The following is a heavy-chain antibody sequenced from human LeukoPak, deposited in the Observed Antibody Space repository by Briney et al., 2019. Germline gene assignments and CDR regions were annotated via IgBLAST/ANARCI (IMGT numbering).Heavy chain of an antibody. CDR1: GYSISSGYY. CDR3: ARGYSSGWYDAFDI. Sequence: SETLSLTCAVSGYSISSGYYWGWIRQPPGKGLEWIGSIYHSGSTYYNPSLKSRVTISVDTSKNQFSLKLSSVTAADTAVYYCARGYSSGWYDAFDIWGQGTMATVSS. V-gene: IGHV4-38-2*01. J-gene: IGHJ3*02. D-gene: IGHD6-19*01. CDR2: IYHSGST.